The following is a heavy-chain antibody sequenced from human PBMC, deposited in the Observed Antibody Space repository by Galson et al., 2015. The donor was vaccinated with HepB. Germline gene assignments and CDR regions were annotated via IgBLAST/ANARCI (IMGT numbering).Heavy chain of an antibody. Sequence: SVKVSCKASGYTFTGYYMHWVRQAPGQGLEWMGWINPNSGGTNYAQKFQGWVTMTRDTSISTAYMELSRLRSDDTAVYYCAREAYDYIWGSYNAFDIWGQGTMVTVSS. CDR1: GYTFTGYY. V-gene: IGHV1-2*04. CDR3: AREAYDYIWGSYNAFDI. J-gene: IGHJ3*02. D-gene: IGHD3-16*01. CDR2: INPNSGGT.